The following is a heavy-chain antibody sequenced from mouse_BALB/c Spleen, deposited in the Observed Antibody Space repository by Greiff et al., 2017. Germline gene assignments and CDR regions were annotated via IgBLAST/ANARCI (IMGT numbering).Heavy chain of an antibody. CDR3: ARVGDGHYFDY. Sequence: DVQLQESGGGLVKPGGSLKLSCAASGFTFSDYYMYWVRQTPEKRLEWVATISDGGSYTYYPDSVKGRFTISRDNAKNNLYLQMSSLKSEDTAMYYCARVGDGHYFDYWGQGTTLTVSS. D-gene: IGHD1-2*01. V-gene: IGHV5-4*02. CDR2: ISDGGSYT. CDR1: GFTFSDYY. J-gene: IGHJ2*01.